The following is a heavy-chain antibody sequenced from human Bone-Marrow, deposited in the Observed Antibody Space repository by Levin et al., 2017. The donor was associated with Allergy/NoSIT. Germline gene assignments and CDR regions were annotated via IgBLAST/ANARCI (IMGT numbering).Heavy chain of an antibody. D-gene: IGHD3-3*01. CDR3: ARVGKDFWSGYYLFDN. Sequence: ASVKVSCKASGGTFNSYAISWVRQAPGQGLEWMGGSIPIFRTRNYAQKFQGRVTITADESTTTAFMELSSLRSEDTAVYYCARVGKDFWSGYYLFDNWGQGTLVTVSS. CDR2: SIPIFRTR. J-gene: IGHJ4*02. V-gene: IGHV1-69*13. CDR1: GGTFNSYA.